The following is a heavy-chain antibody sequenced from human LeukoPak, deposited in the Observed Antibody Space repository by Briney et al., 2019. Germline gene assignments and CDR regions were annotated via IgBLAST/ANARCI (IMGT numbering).Heavy chain of an antibody. CDR3: ARRYCSSTSCTLDY. Sequence: GGSLRPSCAAPGFTLITYEMNWVRQAPGKGLEWVSYISSSGSTKNYAVSVKGRFTISRDNAENSLSLQMIRRRAEDTAVYYCARRYCSSTSCTLDYWGQGTLVTVSS. CDR1: GFTLITYE. CDR2: ISSSGSTK. J-gene: IGHJ4*01. V-gene: IGHV3-48*03. D-gene: IGHD2-2*01.